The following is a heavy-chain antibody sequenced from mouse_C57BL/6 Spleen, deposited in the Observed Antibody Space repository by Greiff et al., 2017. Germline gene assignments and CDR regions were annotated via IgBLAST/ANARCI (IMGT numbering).Heavy chain of an antibody. CDR2: IDPSDSYT. CDR3: ARFAWFAY. CDR1: GYTFTSYW. Sequence: VQLQQSGAELVMPGASVKLSCKASGYTFTSYWMHWVKQRPGQGLEWIGEIDPSDSYTNYNQKFKGKSTLTVDKSSSTAYMQLSSLTSEDSAVYYCARFAWFAYWGQGTLVTVSA. J-gene: IGHJ3*01. V-gene: IGHV1-69*01.